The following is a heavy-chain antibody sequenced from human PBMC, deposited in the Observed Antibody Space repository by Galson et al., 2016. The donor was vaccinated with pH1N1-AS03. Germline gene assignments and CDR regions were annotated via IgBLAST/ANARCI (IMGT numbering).Heavy chain of an antibody. D-gene: IGHD3-16*01. CDR3: ARKIGGGSALDT. CDR2: VLPLFGKT. V-gene: IGHV1-69*13. CDR1: GGPFTNFA. Sequence: SVKVSCKASGGPFTNFAINWVRQAPGQGLEWMGGVLPLFGKTNYAEKFQGSLTITAGGIYYMELNILTSEDTAVYFCARKIGGGSALDTWGQGTMVTVSS. J-gene: IGHJ3*02.